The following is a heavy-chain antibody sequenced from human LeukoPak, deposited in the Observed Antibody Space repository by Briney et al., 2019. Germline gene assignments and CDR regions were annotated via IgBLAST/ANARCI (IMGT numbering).Heavy chain of an antibody. V-gene: IGHV3-23*01. CDR3: AKDPSPAGYYFDY. J-gene: IGHJ4*02. D-gene: IGHD2-2*01. CDR1: GFTFSSYA. CDR2: ISGSGGST. Sequence: GGSLRLSCAASGFTFSSYAMSWVRQAPGKGLEWVSAISGSGGSTYYADSVKGRFTISRDNSKNTLYPQMNSLRAEDTAVYYCAKDPSPAGYYFDYWGQGTLVTASS.